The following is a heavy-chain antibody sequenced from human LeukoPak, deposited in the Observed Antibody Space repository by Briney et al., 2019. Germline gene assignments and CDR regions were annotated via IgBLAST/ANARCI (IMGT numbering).Heavy chain of an antibody. CDR2: ISSSGSNI. V-gene: IGHV3-48*03. J-gene: IGHJ4*02. CDR3: ARDREGSHYATWIQLCDY. Sequence: AGGSLRLSCAASGFTFSSYEMNWVRQAPGKGLEWVAYISSSGSNIYYADSVKGRFTNSRDNAKNSLYLQMNSLRAEDTAVYYCARDREGSHYATWIQLCDYWGQGALVTVSS. D-gene: IGHD5-18*01. CDR1: GFTFSSYE.